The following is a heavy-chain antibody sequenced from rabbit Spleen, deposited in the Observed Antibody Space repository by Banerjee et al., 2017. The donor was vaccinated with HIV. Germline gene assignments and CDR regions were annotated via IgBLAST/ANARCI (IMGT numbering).Heavy chain of an antibody. J-gene: IGHJ4*01. CDR3: ARDLTDVIGWNFKL. CDR2: IDAGSSGFT. D-gene: IGHD1-1*01. V-gene: IGHV1S45*01. CDR1: GVSFSGSSY. Sequence: QEQLEESGGDLVKPGASLTLTCIASGVSFSGSSYMCWVRQAPGKGLEWIACIDAGSSGFTYFASWAKGRFTISKTSSTTVTLQMTSLTAADTATYFCARDLTDVIGWNFKLWGQGTLVTVS.